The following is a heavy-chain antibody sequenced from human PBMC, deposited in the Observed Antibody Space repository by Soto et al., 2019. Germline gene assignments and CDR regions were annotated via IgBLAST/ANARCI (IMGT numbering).Heavy chain of an antibody. CDR2: IDWDDDK. Sequence: SGPTLVNATQTLTLTCTFSGFSLSTSGMCVSWIRQPPGKALEWLALIDWDDDKYYSTSLKTRLTISKDTSKNQVVLTMTNMDPVDTATYYCARIPYGSGSFSEFDPWGQGTLVTVSS. J-gene: IGHJ5*02. V-gene: IGHV2-70*01. CDR3: ARIPYGSGSFSEFDP. D-gene: IGHD3-10*01. CDR1: GFSLSTSGMC.